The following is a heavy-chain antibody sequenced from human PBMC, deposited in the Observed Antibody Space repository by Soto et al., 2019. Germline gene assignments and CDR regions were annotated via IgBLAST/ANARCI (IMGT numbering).Heavy chain of an antibody. J-gene: IGHJ5*02. D-gene: IGHD1-26*01. CDR1: GGSISSVGYY. CDR3: ARDVGDLGTRFDP. Sequence: QVQLQESGPGLVKPSQTLSLTCTVSGGSISSVGYYWNWIRQHPGKDLEWVGYISYSGITHHNPPLKGRLFISVDTSKNQFSLKLSSVTASDTAVYYCARDVGDLGTRFDPWGQGTLVTVSS. V-gene: IGHV4-31*03. CDR2: ISYSGIT.